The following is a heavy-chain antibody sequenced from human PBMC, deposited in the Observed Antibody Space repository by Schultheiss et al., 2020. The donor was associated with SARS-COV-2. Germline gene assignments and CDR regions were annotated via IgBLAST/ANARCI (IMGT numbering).Heavy chain of an antibody. D-gene: IGHD3-10*01. V-gene: IGHV4-59*12. Sequence: SETLSLTCTVSGGSISSYYWSWIRQPPGKGLEWIGYIYYSGSTYYNPSLKSRVTISVDRSKNQFSLKLSSVTAADTAVYYCARDHGHYGSGSYFDYWGQGTLVTVSS. CDR2: IYYSGST. J-gene: IGHJ4*02. CDR3: ARDHGHYGSGSYFDY. CDR1: GGSISSYY.